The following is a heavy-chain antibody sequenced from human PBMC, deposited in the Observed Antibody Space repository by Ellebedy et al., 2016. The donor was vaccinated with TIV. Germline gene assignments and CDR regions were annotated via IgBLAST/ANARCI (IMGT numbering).Heavy chain of an antibody. CDR1: GYRFTSYW. J-gene: IGHJ4*02. CDR3: ARYCSGGGCFGVDKPFDY. V-gene: IGHV5-51*01. CDR2: IYPGDSDT. D-gene: IGHD2-15*01. Sequence: GESLKISCKGSGYRFTSYWIGWVRQLPGKGLEWMGIIYPGDSDTRNNPSLQGQVTISADKSISTAYLQWSSLKASDTAMYYCARYCSGGGCFGVDKPFDYWGQGTLVTVSS.